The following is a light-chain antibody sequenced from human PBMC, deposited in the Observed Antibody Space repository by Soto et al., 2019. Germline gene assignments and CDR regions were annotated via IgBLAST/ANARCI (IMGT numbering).Light chain of an antibody. V-gene: IGLV2-23*01. Sequence: QSALTQPASVSGSPGQSITISCTGTSSDVGSYNLVSWYQHHPGKAPKLMIYEDIKRPSRVSDRFSGSKSGNTASLTISGLQAEDEADYYCCSYAGSRTLVFGGGTKLTVL. J-gene: IGLJ2*01. CDR3: CSYAGSRTLV. CDR1: SSDVGSYNL. CDR2: EDI.